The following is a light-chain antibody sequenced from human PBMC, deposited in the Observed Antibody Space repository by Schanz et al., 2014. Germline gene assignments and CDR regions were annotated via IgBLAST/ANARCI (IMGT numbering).Light chain of an antibody. Sequence: QSALTQPASVSGSPGQSITISCTGTNSDVGGYNHVSWYQQYPGKAPKLMIYEGTKRPSGVSNRFSASKSGNTASLTISRLQAEDEADYYCTSYTSTDTWLFGGGTKLTVL. CDR2: EGT. V-gene: IGLV2-14*01. CDR3: TSYTSTDTWL. J-gene: IGLJ3*02. CDR1: NSDVGGYNH.